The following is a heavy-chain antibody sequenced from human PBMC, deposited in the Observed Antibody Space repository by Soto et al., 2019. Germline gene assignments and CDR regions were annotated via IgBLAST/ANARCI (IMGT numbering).Heavy chain of an antibody. CDR3: AKARLLYYYDSSGYYYPDFDY. CDR2: IRSKANSYAT. J-gene: IGHJ4*02. D-gene: IGHD3-22*01. CDR1: GFTFSGSA. Sequence: GGSLRLSCAASGFTFSGSAMHWVRQASGKGLEWVGRIRSKANSYATAYAASVKGRFTISRDNSKNTLYLQMNSLRAEDTAVYYCAKARLLYYYDSSGYYYPDFDYWGQGTLVTVSS. V-gene: IGHV3-73*01.